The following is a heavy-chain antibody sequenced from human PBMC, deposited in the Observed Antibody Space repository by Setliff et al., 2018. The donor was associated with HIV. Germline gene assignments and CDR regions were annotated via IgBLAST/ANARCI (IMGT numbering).Heavy chain of an antibody. D-gene: IGHD4-17*01. CDR1: GGSISSSSYY. J-gene: IGHJ5*02. CDR2: IYYSGST. Sequence: ASETLSLTCTVSGGSISSSSYYWGWIRQPPGKGLEWIGTIYYSGSTYYNPSLKSRVTISVDKSKNQFSLKLSSVTAADTAVYYCARDIWAYGLMGSWGQGTLVTVSS. CDR3: ARDIWAYGLMGS. V-gene: IGHV4-39*07.